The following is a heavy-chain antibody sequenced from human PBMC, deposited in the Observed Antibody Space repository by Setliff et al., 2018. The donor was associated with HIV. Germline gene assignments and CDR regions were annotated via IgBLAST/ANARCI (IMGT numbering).Heavy chain of an antibody. V-gene: IGHV4-59*12. D-gene: IGHD2-15*01. CDR1: GGSISSYY. Sequence: SETLSLTCTVSGGSISSYYWSWIRQPPGKGLEWIGNIHSSGSTNYNPSLKSRVTISVDTSKNQFSLTLSSVTAADTAVYYCARDGIYCSGGRCGEISDYWGQGTLVTVSS. CDR2: IHSSGST. CDR3: ARDGIYCSGGRCGEISDY. J-gene: IGHJ4*02.